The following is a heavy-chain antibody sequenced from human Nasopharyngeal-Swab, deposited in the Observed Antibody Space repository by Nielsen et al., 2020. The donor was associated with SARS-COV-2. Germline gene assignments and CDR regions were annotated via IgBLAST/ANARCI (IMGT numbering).Heavy chain of an antibody. V-gene: IGHV1-69*13. J-gene: IGHJ1*01. CDR3: AREQSRYCSSTSCFYQY. CDR2: IIPIFGTT. CDR1: GGSFSTNG. D-gene: IGHD2-2*01. Sequence: SVTVSCKASGGSFSTNGISWVRQAPGQGLEWMGGIIPIFGTTNYAQKFQGRFTITADDSTSTAYMELSSLRSEDTAVYYCAREQSRYCSSTSCFYQYWGQGTVVTVSS.